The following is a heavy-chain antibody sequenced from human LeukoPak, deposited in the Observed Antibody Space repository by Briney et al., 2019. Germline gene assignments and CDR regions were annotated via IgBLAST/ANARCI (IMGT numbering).Heavy chain of an antibody. CDR2: ISGSGGST. V-gene: IGHV3-23*01. CDR1: GFTFSSYG. D-gene: IGHD3-22*01. J-gene: IGHJ1*01. CDR3: AKTYDSSGYYLYFQH. Sequence: PGGSLRLSCAASGFTFSSYGMSWVRQAPGKGLEWVSAISGSGGSTYYADSVKGRFTISRDNSKNTLYLQMNSLRAEDTAVYYCAKTYDSSGYYLYFQHWGQGTLVTVSS.